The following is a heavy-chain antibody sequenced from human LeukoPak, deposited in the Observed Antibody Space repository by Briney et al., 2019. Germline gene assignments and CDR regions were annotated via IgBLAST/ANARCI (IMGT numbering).Heavy chain of an antibody. CDR2: IYSSGNT. D-gene: IGHD1-26*01. CDR1: GGSISSGSHY. Sequence: SQTLSLTCTVSGGSISSGSHYWSWIRQPAGKGLEWIGRIYSSGNTNYNPSLKSRVTISLDTSKNQFSLNLSSVTAADTAVYYCAGEVGGSWFDPWGLGTLVTVSS. V-gene: IGHV4-61*02. J-gene: IGHJ5*02. CDR3: AGEVGGSWFDP.